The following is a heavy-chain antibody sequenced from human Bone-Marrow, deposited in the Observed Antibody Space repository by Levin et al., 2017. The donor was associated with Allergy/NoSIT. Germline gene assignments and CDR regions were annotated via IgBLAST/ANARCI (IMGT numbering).Heavy chain of an antibody. CDR3: AKDASAFGDYVFDY. Sequence: PGGSLRLSCAASGFTFGHYAMHWVRQAPGKGLEWVAVISSDGTNEAYADSVKGRFTISRDNSKNTLYLQMNSLRAEDTAVFYCAKDASAFGDYVFDYWGQGTLVTVSS. V-gene: IGHV3-30*18. CDR1: GFTFGHYA. J-gene: IGHJ4*02. CDR2: ISSDGTNE. D-gene: IGHD4-17*01.